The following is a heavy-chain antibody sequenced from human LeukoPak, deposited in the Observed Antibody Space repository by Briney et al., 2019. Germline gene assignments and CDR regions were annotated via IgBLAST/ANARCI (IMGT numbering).Heavy chain of an antibody. D-gene: IGHD1/OR15-1a*01. J-gene: IGHJ4*02. Sequence: PGGSLRLSCAASGFTFSSYAMSWVRQAPGKGLEWVSGMSGSGGSTYYADSVKGRFTISRDNAKNTLYLQMNSLRAEDTAVYYCAKEPYITGTVGDYFDYWGQGTLVTVSS. CDR2: MSGSGGST. CDR3: AKEPYITGTVGDYFDY. V-gene: IGHV3-23*01. CDR1: GFTFSSYA.